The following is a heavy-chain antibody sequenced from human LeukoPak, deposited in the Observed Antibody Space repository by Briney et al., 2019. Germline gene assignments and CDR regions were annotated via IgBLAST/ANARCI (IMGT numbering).Heavy chain of an antibody. J-gene: IGHJ4*02. CDR3: ARERPSYYDILTGYYPRSLPYYFDY. CDR1: GGSFSGYY. CDR2: INHSGST. V-gene: IGHV4-34*01. Sequence: SETLSLTCAVYGGSFSGYYWSWIRQPPGKGLEWIGEINHSGSTNYNTSLNIRVTISVDTSTNPFSLQLSSVTAADTAVYYCARERPSYYDILTGYYPRSLPYYFDYWGQGTLVTVSS. D-gene: IGHD3-9*01.